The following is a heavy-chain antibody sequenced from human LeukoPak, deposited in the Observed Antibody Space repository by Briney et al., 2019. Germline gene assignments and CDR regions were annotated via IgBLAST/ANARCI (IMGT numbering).Heavy chain of an antibody. Sequence: GASVKVSCKASGYTFTSYYMHWVRQAPGQGLEWMGIINPSGGSTSYAQKFQGRVTMTRDMSTSTVYMELSSLRSEDTAVYYCARGEYSSSWYGLLRGHYYYYMDVWGKGTTVTVSS. CDR1: GYTFTSYY. J-gene: IGHJ6*03. CDR3: ARGEYSSSWYGLLRGHYYYYMDV. D-gene: IGHD6-13*01. CDR2: INPSGGST. V-gene: IGHV1-46*01.